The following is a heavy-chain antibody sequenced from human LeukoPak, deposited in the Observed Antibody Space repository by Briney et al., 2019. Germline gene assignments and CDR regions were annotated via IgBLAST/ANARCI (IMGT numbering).Heavy chain of an antibody. D-gene: IGHD2-15*01. J-gene: IGHJ4*02. V-gene: IGHV3-21*01. Sequence: GGSLRLSCAASGFTFSSYSMNWVRQAPGKGLEWVSSISSSSSYIYYADSVKGRFTISRDNAKNSLYLQTNSLRAEDTAVYYCARESCSGGSCYLIDYWGQGTLVTVSS. CDR1: GFTFSSYS. CDR3: ARESCSGGSCYLIDY. CDR2: ISSSSSYI.